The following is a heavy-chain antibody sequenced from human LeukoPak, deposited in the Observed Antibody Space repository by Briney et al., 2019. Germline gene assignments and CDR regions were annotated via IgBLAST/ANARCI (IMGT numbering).Heavy chain of an antibody. CDR2: INPNSGGT. V-gene: IGHV1-2*02. CDR1: GYTFTGYY. Sequence: GASVKVSCKASGYTFTGYYMHWVRQAPGQGLEWMGWINPNSGGTNYAQKFQGRVTMTRDTSISIAYMELSRLRSDDTAVYYCAREGYCSSTSCYTNAFDIWGQGTMVTVSS. CDR3: AREGYCSSTSCYTNAFDI. J-gene: IGHJ3*02. D-gene: IGHD2-2*02.